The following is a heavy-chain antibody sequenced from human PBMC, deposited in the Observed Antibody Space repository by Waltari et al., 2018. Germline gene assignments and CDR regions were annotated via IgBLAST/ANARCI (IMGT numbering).Heavy chain of an antibody. J-gene: IGHJ5*01. Sequence: QLQLQESGPGLVKPSETLSLTCTVSGDSMGDDLWSLVRQPPGKGLEWIGQVHRSGRTNYSPSFASRVTVSVDTTKNQFSLKLTSAAAADTAIYFCARDRGRGLYLDSWGPGTLVTVSP. D-gene: IGHD2-15*01. CDR2: VHRSGRT. CDR1: GDSMGDDL. V-gene: IGHV4-4*02. CDR3: ARDRGRGLYLDS.